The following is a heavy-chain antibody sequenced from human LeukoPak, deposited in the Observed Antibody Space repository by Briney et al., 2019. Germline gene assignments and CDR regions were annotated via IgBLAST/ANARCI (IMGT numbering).Heavy chain of an antibody. V-gene: IGHV3-30-3*01. Sequence: GGSLRLSCAASGFTFNNYDMHWVRQAPGKGLEWVAVISYDGSNKYYADSVKGRFTISRDDSKNTLYLQMNSLRAEDTAVYYCARACITMVRDFDYWGQGTLVTVSS. CDR2: ISYDGSNK. D-gene: IGHD3-10*01. CDR1: GFTFNNYD. J-gene: IGHJ4*02. CDR3: ARACITMVRDFDY.